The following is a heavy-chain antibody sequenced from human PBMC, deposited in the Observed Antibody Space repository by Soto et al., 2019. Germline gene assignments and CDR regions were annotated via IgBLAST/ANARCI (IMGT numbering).Heavy chain of an antibody. CDR2: ISAYNGNT. D-gene: IGHD4-4*01. J-gene: IGHJ6*02. V-gene: IGHV1-18*01. Sequence: QVQLVQSGAEVKKPGASVKVSCKASGYTFTSYGISWVRQAPGQGLEWMGWISAYNGNTNYAQKLQGRVTMTTDTATSRAYMELRSLRSDDTAVYYCARVRGDYSRGYGMDVWGQGTTVTVSS. CDR3: ARVRGDYSRGYGMDV. CDR1: GYTFTSYG.